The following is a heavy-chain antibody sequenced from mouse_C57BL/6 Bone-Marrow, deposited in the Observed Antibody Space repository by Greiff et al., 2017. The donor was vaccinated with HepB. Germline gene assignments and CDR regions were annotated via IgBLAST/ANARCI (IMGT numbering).Heavy chain of an antibody. D-gene: IGHD4-1*01. J-gene: IGHJ3*01. CDR3: AREELGQFAY. CDR1: GYTFTSYG. CDR2: IYPRSGNT. V-gene: IGHV1-81*01. Sequence: VQLQQSGAELARPGASVKLSCKASGYTFTSYGISWVKQRTGQGLEWIGEIYPRSGNTYYNEKFKGKATLTADKASSTAYMELRSLTSEDSAVYFCAREELGQFAYWGQGTLVTVSA.